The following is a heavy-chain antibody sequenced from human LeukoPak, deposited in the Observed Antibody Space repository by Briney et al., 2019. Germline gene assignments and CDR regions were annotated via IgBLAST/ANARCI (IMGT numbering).Heavy chain of an antibody. CDR3: ARVKSYYYDTSDKDAFDI. D-gene: IGHD3-22*01. CDR2: INPRGGST. Sequence: AASVKVPCKASGYTFTSYYMHWVRQAPGQGLEWMGIINPRGGSTSYTQKFQGRVTMTRDTSTSTVYMELSSLRSEDTAVYYCARVKSYYYDTSDKDAFDIWGQGTMVTVSS. V-gene: IGHV1-46*01. CDR1: GYTFTSYY. J-gene: IGHJ3*02.